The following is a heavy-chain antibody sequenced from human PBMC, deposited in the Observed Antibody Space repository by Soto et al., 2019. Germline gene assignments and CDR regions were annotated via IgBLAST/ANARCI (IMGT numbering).Heavy chain of an antibody. V-gene: IGHV1-46*01. CDR2: INPNGGSS. CDR1: GYTFTSYY. D-gene: IGHD3-10*01. Sequence: ASVKVSCKASGYTFTSYYIHWVRQAPGQGLEWMGIINPNGGSSSYAQKFQDRVTMTRDTSTSTVYLELSSLRSEDTAVYYCARDTYYYGSGSFDAFDIWGQGTMVTVSS. CDR3: ARDTYYYGSGSFDAFDI. J-gene: IGHJ3*02.